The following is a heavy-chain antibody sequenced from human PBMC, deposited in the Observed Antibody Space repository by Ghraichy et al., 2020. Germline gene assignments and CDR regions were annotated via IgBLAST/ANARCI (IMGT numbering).Heavy chain of an antibody. CDR1: GGSISSSSYY. V-gene: IGHV4-39*01. D-gene: IGHD1-26*01. Sequence: SETLSLTCTVSGGSISSSSYYWGWIRQPPGKGLEWIGSIYYSGSTYYNPSLKSRVTISVDTSKNQFSLKLSSVTAADTAVYYCARLQRGIVGAPEAFDIWGQGTMVTVSS. J-gene: IGHJ3*02. CDR3: ARLQRGIVGAPEAFDI. CDR2: IYYSGST.